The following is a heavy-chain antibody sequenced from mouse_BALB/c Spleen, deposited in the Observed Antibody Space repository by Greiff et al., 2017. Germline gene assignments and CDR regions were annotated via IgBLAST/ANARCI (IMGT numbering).Heavy chain of an antibody. J-gene: IGHJ4*01. CDR3: ARCSYGSGYAMDY. V-gene: IGHV1-54*01. Sequence: QVQLQQSGAELAKPGASVKMSCKASGYAFTNYLIEWVKQRPGQGLEWIGVINPGSGGTNYNEKFKGKATLTADKSSSTAYMQLSSLTSDDSAVYFCARCSYGSGYAMDYWGQGTSVTVSS. CDR2: INPGSGGT. CDR1: GYAFTNYL. D-gene: IGHD1-1*01.